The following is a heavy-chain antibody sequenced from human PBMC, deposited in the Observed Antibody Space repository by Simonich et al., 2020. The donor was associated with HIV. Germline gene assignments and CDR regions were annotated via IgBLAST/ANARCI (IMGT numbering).Heavy chain of an antibody. D-gene: IGHD3-3*01. J-gene: IGHJ4*02. V-gene: IGHV4-34*01. CDR2: INHSGSS. CDR1: GGSFRGYY. Sequence: QVQLQQWGARLLKPSETLSLTCAVYGGSFRGYYWSWMRQPPGKGLEWIGEINHSGSSNYNPSLKSRVTISVDTSKNQFSLKLSSVTAADTAVYYCASGGPRFLEWLSPFDYWGQGTLVTVSS. CDR3: ASGGPRFLEWLSPFDY.